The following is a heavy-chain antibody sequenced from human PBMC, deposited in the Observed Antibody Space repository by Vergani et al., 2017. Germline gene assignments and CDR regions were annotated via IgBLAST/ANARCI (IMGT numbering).Heavy chain of an antibody. Sequence: QVQLQESGPGLVKPSQTLSLTCTVSGGSISSGGYYWSWIRQPAGKGLEWIGRIYTSGSTNYNPSLKSRVTISVDTSKNQFSLKLSSVTAADTAVYYCARLVGATRRFDYWGQGTLVTVSS. V-gene: IGHV4-61*02. D-gene: IGHD1-26*01. CDR3: ARLVGATRRFDY. CDR2: IYTSGST. J-gene: IGHJ4*02. CDR1: GGSISSGGYY.